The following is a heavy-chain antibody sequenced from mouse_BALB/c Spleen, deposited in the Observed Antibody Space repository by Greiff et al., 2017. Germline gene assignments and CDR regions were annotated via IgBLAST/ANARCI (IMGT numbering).Heavy chain of an antibody. J-gene: IGHJ2*01. CDR3: ARANYGHDSYYFDY. CDR1: GFSLTSYV. CDR2: IWAGGST. Sequence: QVQLKESGPGLVAPSQSLSITCTVSGFSLTSYVVHWVRQPPGKGLEWLGVIWAGGSTNYNSALMSRLSISKDNSKSQVFLKMNSLQTDDTAMYYCARANYGHDSYYFDYWGQGTTLTVSS. D-gene: IGHD1-2*01. V-gene: IGHV2-9*02.